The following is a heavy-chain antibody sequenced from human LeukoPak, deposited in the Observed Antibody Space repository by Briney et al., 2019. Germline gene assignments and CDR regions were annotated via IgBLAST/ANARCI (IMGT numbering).Heavy chain of an antibody. CDR1: GGSISSSSYY. CDR3: ARRVQSGPPDY. CDR2: IYYSGST. V-gene: IGHV4-39*07. D-gene: IGHD5-12*01. Sequence: TSETLSLTYTVSGGSISSSSYYWGWIRQPPGKGLEWIGSIYYSGSTYYNPSLKSRVTISVDTSKNQFSLKLSSVTAADTAVYYCARRVQSGPPDYWGQGTLVTVSS. J-gene: IGHJ4*02.